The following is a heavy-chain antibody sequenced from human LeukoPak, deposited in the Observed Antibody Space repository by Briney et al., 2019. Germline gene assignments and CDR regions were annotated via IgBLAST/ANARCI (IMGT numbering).Heavy chain of an antibody. CDR3: ARDGSEEKRTYYMDV. D-gene: IGHD2-15*01. J-gene: IGHJ6*03. Sequence: GGSRRLSCAASGFTFSSYSMNWVRQAPGKGLEWVSSISSSSSYTYYADSVKGRFTISRDNAKNSLYLQMNSLRAEDTAVYYCARDGSEEKRTYYMDVWGKGTTVTVSS. CDR2: ISSSSSYT. V-gene: IGHV3-21*01. CDR1: GFTFSSYS.